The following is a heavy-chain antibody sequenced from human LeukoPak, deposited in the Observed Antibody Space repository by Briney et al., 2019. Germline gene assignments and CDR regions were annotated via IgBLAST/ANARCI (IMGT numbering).Heavy chain of an antibody. J-gene: IGHJ6*03. Sequence: PSETLSLTCAVYGGSFSGYYWSWTRQPPGKGLEWIGEINHSGSTNYNPSLKSRVTISVDTSKNQFSLKLSSVTAADTAVYYCARCRRARVKVPAARGDYYYMDVWGKGTTVTVSS. CDR1: GGSFSGYY. CDR3: ARCRRARVKVPAARGDYYYMDV. V-gene: IGHV4-34*01. D-gene: IGHD2-2*01. CDR2: INHSGST.